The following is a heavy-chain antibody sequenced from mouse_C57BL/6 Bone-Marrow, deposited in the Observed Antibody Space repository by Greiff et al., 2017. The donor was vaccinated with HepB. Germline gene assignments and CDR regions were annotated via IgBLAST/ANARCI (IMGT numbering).Heavy chain of an antibody. D-gene: IGHD2-2*01. CDR1: GYTFTSYW. CDR2: IDPSDSYT. J-gene: IGHJ3*01. CDR3: AREGYGDWFAY. Sequence: QVQLQQPGAELVMPGASVKLSCKASGYTFTSYWMHWVKQRPGQGLEWIGEIDPSDSYTNYNQKFKGKSTLTVDKSSSTAYMQLSILTSEDSAVYYCAREGYGDWFAYWGQGTLVTVSA. V-gene: IGHV1-69*01.